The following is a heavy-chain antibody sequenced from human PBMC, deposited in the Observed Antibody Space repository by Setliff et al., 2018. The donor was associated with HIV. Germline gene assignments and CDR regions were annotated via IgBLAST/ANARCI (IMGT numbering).Heavy chain of an antibody. CDR2: ISTYGGST. CDR1: GYSFTTDA. CDR3: ARDLGVSYRHYIKGNYFDN. V-gene: IGHV1-18*01. D-gene: IGHD3-16*02. J-gene: IGHJ4*02. Sequence: ASVKVSCKASGYSFTTDAISWVRQAPGQGLEWMGWISTYGGSTNYAQKFQGRVSMTTDTSTSTVYMELTNLRSDDTAVYYCARDLGVSYRHYIKGNYFDNWGQGTLVTVSS.